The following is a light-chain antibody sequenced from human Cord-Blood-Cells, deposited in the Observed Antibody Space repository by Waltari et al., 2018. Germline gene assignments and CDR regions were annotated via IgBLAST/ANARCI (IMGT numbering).Light chain of an antibody. V-gene: IGLV6-57*01. J-gene: IGLJ3*02. CDR2: EDN. CDR1: SGSTARNY. Sequence: SESPGKTVTISCTHSSGSTARNYVQWYPPRPGSSPTTVIYEDNQRPSGVPDRFSGSIDSSSNSASLTISGLKTEDEADYYCQSYDSSNWVFGGGTKLTVL. CDR3: QSYDSSNWV.